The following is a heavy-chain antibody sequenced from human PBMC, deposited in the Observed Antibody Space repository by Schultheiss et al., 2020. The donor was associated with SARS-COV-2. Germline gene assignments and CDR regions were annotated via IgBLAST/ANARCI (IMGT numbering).Heavy chain of an antibody. J-gene: IGHJ6*02. D-gene: IGHD1-14*01. V-gene: IGHV1-58*01. Sequence: SVKVSCKPSGFTFTSSAVQWVRQARGERLEWIGWIVVGSGNTNYEQKRQGRVTMTTDTSTSTAYMELRSLRSDDTDVYYCARTSRINYGMDVWGQGTTVTVSS. CDR1: GFTFTSSA. CDR3: ARTSRINYGMDV. CDR2: IVVGSGNT.